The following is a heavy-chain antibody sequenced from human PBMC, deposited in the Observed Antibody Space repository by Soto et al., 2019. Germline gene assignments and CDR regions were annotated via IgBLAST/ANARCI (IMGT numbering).Heavy chain of an antibody. J-gene: IGHJ4*02. V-gene: IGHV1-3*01. D-gene: IGHD2-15*01. CDR2: INAGNGNT. Sequence: SAHPSQKKRLEWMGWINAGNGNTKYSQKFQGRVTITRDTSASTAYMELSSLKSEDTAVYYCAREDSCSGGSCYSGAVDYWGQGTLVTVSS. CDR3: AREDSCSGGSCYSGAVDY.